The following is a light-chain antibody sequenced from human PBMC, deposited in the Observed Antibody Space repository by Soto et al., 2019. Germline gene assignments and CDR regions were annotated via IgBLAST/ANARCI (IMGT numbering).Light chain of an antibody. J-gene: IGKJ1*01. CDR2: DTS. Sequence: IVLTQSPATLSFSPGERATLSCRASQSVSTSLAWFQQKPGQAPRLLIYDTSNRATGIPDRFSGSGSGTDFTLTISRLEPEDFAVYYCQQYHTSPVKFGQGTKVDIK. CDR1: QSVSTS. V-gene: IGKV3-20*01. CDR3: QQYHTSPVK.